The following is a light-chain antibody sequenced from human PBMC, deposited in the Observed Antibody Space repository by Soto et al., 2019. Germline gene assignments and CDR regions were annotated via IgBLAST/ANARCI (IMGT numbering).Light chain of an antibody. J-gene: IGLJ2*01. V-gene: IGLV2-23*02. CDR3: CSYAGSGIVI. CDR1: SSDVGSYNL. CDR2: EVS. Sequence: QSVLTQPASVSGSPEQSITISCTGTSSDVGSYNLVSWYQQHPGKVPKLMIYEVSKRPSGVSNRFSGSKFGNTASLTISGLQAEDEADSYCCSYAGSGIVIFGGGTKVTVL.